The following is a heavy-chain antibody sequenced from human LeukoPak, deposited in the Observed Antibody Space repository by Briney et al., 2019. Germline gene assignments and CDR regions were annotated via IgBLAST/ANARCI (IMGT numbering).Heavy chain of an antibody. V-gene: IGHV3-7*01. CDR2: IKQDGSEK. D-gene: IGHD3-3*01. CDR3: ARDVKDYDFWSGYYRLDY. Sequence: PGGSLRLSCAASGFTFSSYWMSWVRQAPGKGLEWVANIKQDGSEKYYVDSVKGRFTISRDNAKNSLYLQMNSLRAEDTAVYYCARDVKDYDFWSGYYRLDYWGQGTLVNVSS. CDR1: GFTFSSYW. J-gene: IGHJ4*01.